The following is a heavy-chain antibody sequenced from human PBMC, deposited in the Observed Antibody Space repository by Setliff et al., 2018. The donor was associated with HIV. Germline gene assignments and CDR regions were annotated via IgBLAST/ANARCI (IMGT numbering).Heavy chain of an antibody. CDR1: GYTLTSNY. Sequence: ASVKVSCKASGYTLTSNYMHWVRQAPGQGLEWMGIVNPSDGSTIYAQKFQGRVTMTRDTSTSTVYMELSSLTSADTAVYFCAREYPRVAGRTPYYFDYWGQGTLVTVSS. CDR2: VNPSDGST. D-gene: IGHD2-15*01. CDR3: AREYPRVAGRTPYYFDY. V-gene: IGHV1-46*01. J-gene: IGHJ4*02.